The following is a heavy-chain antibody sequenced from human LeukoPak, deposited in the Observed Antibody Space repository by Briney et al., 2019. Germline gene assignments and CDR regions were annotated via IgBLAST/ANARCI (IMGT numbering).Heavy chain of an antibody. CDR3: ARDMGITMVPGVYDY. Sequence: ASVKVSCKASGYTFTSYYMHWVRQAPGQGLEWMGIINPSGGSTSYAQKFQGRVTMTRDTSISTAYMELSRLRSDDTAVYYCARDMGITMVPGVYDYWGQGTLVTVSS. V-gene: IGHV1-46*01. CDR2: INPSGGST. CDR1: GYTFTSYY. J-gene: IGHJ4*02. D-gene: IGHD3-10*01.